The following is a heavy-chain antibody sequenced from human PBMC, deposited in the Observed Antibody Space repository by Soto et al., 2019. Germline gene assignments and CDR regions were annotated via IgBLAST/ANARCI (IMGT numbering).Heavy chain of an antibody. J-gene: IGHJ6*03. CDR1: GFTVSSNY. D-gene: IGHD3-3*01. CDR2: IYSGGST. CDR3: ASHVYDFWSGYHYYYYMDV. Sequence: GGSLRLSCAASGFTVSSNYMSWGRQAPGKGLEWVSVIYSGGSTYYADSVKGRFTISRHNSKNTLYLQMNSLRAEDTAVYYCASHVYDFWSGYHYYYYMDVWGKGTTVTV. V-gene: IGHV3-53*04.